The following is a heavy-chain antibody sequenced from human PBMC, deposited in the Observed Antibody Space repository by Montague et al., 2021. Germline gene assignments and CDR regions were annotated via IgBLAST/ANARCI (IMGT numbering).Heavy chain of an antibody. J-gene: IGHJ5*02. CDR2: IYYSGNS. D-gene: IGHD6-13*01. CDR3: ARVFSSWSVGWLDP. V-gene: IGHV4-39*07. CDR1: GASITSNIYY. Sequence: SETLSLTCTVSGASITSNIYYWGWIRQSPGKGLEWIGRIYYSGNSFYQPSLKSRITMAVDTSKNQFSLKLSSVTAADTAIYYCARVFSSWSVGWLDPWGQGTLVTVSS.